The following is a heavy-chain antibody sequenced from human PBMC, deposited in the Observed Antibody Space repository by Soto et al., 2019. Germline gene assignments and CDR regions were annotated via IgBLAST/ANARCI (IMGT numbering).Heavy chain of an antibody. CDR1: GGTFSSYT. CDR2: IIPIFGTA. J-gene: IGHJ5*02. D-gene: IGHD1-26*01. Sequence: SVKVSCKASGGTFSSYTISWVRQAPGQGLEWMGGIIPIFGTANYAQKFQGRVTITADESTSTAYMELSSLRSEDTAVYYCARTRELPIVNWFDPWGQGTLVTVSS. CDR3: ARTRELPIVNWFDP. V-gene: IGHV1-69*13.